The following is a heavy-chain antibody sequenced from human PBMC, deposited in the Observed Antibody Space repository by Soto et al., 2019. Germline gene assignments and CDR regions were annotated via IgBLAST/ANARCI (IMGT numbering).Heavy chain of an antibody. CDR3: ASPSSDIVATIPRVGYGMDV. CDR1: GYTFTSNY. CDR2: VNPSDGFT. J-gene: IGHJ6*02. V-gene: IGHV1-46*01. Sequence: ASVKVSCKASGYTFTSNYMHWVRQAPGQGPEWMGIVNPSDGFTNYAQKFQGRVTMTRDTSTSTVYMELSSLRSEDTAVYYCASPSSDIVATIPRVGYGMDVWGQGTTVTVSS. D-gene: IGHD5-12*01.